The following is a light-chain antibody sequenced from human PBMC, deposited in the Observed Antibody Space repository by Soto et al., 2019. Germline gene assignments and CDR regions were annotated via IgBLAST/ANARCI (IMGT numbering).Light chain of an antibody. CDR2: KTS. Sequence: IVMTQSPATVSVSPGESASLSCRASRTIGTNLVWYQQKPGQAPRLLISKTSTRATGVPARFSGSGAGTEFTLTITSLQSEDIAVYYCQQYADWTLTFGGGTKVDIK. J-gene: IGKJ4*01. CDR1: RTIGTN. V-gene: IGKV3-15*01. CDR3: QQYADWTLT.